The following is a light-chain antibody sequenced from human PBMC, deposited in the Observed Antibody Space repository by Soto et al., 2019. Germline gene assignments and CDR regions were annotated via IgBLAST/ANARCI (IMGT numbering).Light chain of an antibody. CDR1: QSVSSL. V-gene: IGKV3-15*01. J-gene: IGKJ2*01. Sequence: IVMTQSPATLSVSPGDRATLSCRASQSVSSLLAWCQQKPGQAPRLLLYGASTRATGIPARFSGSGSGTEFTLTISSLQSEDFAVYYCQQYSDRPYTFGQGTKVEI. CDR3: QQYSDRPYT. CDR2: GAS.